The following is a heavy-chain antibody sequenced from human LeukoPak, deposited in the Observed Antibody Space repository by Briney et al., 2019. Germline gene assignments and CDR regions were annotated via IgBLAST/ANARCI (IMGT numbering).Heavy chain of an antibody. D-gene: IGHD1-26*01. J-gene: IGHJ6*02. Sequence: GGSLRLSCAASGFTFSTYSMNWVRQAPGRGLEWVSSITTSTTVPHIFYADSVTGRFTISRDNADNSLFLQMNSLRAEDTAVYYCARALGEQPDYYYGMDVWGQGTTVTVSS. CDR2: ITTSTTVPHI. V-gene: IGHV3-21*01. CDR1: GFTFSTYS. CDR3: ARALGEQPDYYYGMDV.